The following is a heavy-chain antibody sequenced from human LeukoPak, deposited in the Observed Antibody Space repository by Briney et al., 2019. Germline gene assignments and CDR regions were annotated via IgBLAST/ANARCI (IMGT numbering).Heavy chain of an antibody. D-gene: IGHD4-17*01. CDR3: ARVIQNHDYGDYRGY. J-gene: IGHJ4*02. CDR1: GGSFSGYY. Sequence: SETLSLTCAVYGGSFSGYYWSWIRQPPGKGLEWIGEINHSGSTNYNPSLKSRVTISVDTSKNQFSLKLSSVTAADTAVYYCARVIQNHDYGDYRGYWGQGTLVTVSS. CDR2: INHSGST. V-gene: IGHV4-34*01.